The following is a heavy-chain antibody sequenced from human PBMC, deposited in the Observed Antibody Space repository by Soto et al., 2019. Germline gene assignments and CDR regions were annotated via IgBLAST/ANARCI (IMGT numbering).Heavy chain of an antibody. V-gene: IGHV1-2*04. J-gene: IGHJ6*02. Sequence: ASVKVSCKASGGTFSSYTISWVRQAPGQGLEWMGRINPNSGGTNYAQKFQGWVTMTRDTSISTAYMELSRLRSDDTAVYYCARDDSYYDILTGYWGGMDVWGQGTTVTVSS. CDR3: ARDDSYYDILTGYWGGMDV. CDR1: GGTFSSYT. CDR2: INPNSGGT. D-gene: IGHD3-9*01.